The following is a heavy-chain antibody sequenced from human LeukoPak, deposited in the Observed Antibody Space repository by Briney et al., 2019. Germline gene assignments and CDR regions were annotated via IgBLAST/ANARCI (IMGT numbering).Heavy chain of an antibody. CDR3: ASLILWRLDP. CDR1: GGSFSGYY. D-gene: IGHD2-21*01. CDR2: INHSGST. J-gene: IGHJ5*02. Sequence: PSETLSLTCAVYGGSFSGYYWSWIRQHPGKGLEWIGEINHSGSTNYNPSLKSRVTISINTSKNQFSLKLSSVTAADTAVYYCASLILWRLDPWGQGTLVTVSS. V-gene: IGHV4-34*01.